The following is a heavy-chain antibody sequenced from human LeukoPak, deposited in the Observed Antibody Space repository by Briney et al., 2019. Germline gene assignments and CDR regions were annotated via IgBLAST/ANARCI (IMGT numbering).Heavy chain of an antibody. CDR1: GYTFTGYY. Sequence: ASVKVSCKASGYTFTGYYMHWVRQAPGQGLEWMGWINPNSGGTNYAQKFQGRVTMTRDTSISTAYMELSRLRSDDTAVYYCARDSYYDYVWGILARAPSAALFDIWGQGTMVTVSS. CDR2: INPNSGGT. V-gene: IGHV1-2*02. CDR3: ARDSYYDYVWGILARAPSAALFDI. D-gene: IGHD3-16*01. J-gene: IGHJ3*02.